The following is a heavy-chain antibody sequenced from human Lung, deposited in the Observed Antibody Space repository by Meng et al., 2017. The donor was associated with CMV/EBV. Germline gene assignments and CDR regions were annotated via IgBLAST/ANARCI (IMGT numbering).Heavy chain of an antibody. J-gene: IGHJ4*02. CDR3: ARVYCSRGSCSFDY. CDR2: ISSNSRYI. Sequence: GGSLRLXCAVSGFTFSSYSVNWVRQAPGKGLEWVSSISSNSRYIFYADSVKGRFTISRDNAKNALHLQMNSLRDEDTAVYYCARVYCSRGSCSFDYWGQGTXVNVSS. CDR1: GFTFSSYS. D-gene: IGHD2-15*01. V-gene: IGHV3-21*01.